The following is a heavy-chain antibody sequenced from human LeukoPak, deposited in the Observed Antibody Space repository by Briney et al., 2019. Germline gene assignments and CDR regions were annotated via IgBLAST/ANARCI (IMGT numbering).Heavy chain of an antibody. V-gene: IGHV4-34*01. CDR2: INHNGNT. CDR1: GGSFSTFY. D-gene: IGHD3-10*01. CDR3: ATVAIRAEFHFDH. J-gene: IGHJ4*02. Sequence: KPSETLSLTCGVSGGSFSTFYWNWIRQHPGKGLEWIGEINHNGNTNYNPSLKGRVTLSVDKSKNQFPLKLRSVTAADTALYYCATVAIRAEFHFDHWGQGLLVTVSS.